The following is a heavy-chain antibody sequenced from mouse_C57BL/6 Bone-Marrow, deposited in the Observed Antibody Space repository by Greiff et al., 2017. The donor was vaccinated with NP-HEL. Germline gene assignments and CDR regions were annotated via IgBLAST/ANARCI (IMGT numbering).Heavy chain of an antibody. CDR2: IYPGDGDT. Sequence: VQLQQSGPELVKPGASVKISCKASGYAFSSSWMNWVKQRPGKGLEWIGRIYPGDGDTNYNGKFKGKATLTADKSSSTAYMELRSLTSEDSAVYFCARSGAFITTVVEAMDYWGQGTSVTVSS. CDR3: ARSGAFITTVVEAMDY. J-gene: IGHJ4*01. V-gene: IGHV1-82*01. D-gene: IGHD1-1*01. CDR1: GYAFSSSW.